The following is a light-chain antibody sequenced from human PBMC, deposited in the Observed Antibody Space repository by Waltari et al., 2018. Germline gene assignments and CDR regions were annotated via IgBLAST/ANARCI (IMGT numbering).Light chain of an antibody. J-gene: IGLJ3*02. V-gene: IGLV2-14*01. CDR2: QVS. CDR1: SSDVGGYNY. Sequence: QSALTQPASVSGSPGQSITISCTGTSSDVGGYNYVSWYQQHPGKAPKLMIYQVSNRPAGGLNLFYGSKTGNTAALTISGLQAEDEADYYCSSYTSSSTLWVFGGGTKLTVL. CDR3: SSYTSSSTLWV.